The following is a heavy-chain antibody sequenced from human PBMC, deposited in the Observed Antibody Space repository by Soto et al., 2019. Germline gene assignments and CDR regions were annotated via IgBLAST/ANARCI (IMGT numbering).Heavy chain of an antibody. Sequence: PSETMSLTCTVSGGSVSSGSYYWSWIRQPPGKGLEWIGYIYYSGSTNYNPSLKSRVTISVDTSKNQFSLKLSSVTAADTAVYYGARADYGGNGYYESYYGMDACGKGTKVTLYS. CDR2: IYYSGST. J-gene: IGHJ6*04. V-gene: IGHV4-61*01. CDR3: ARADYGGNGYYESYYGMDA. CDR1: GGSVSSGSYY. D-gene: IGHD4-17*01.